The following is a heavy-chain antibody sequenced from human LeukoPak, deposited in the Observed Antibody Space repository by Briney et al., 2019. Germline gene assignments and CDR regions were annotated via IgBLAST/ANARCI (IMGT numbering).Heavy chain of an antibody. CDR2: IYHSGST. V-gene: IGHV4-38-2*01. CDR1: GFTFSSYA. J-gene: IGHJ4*02. D-gene: IGHD5-18*01. CDR3: AKIQLWGGYYFDY. Sequence: PGGSLRLSCAASGFTFSSYAMSWIRQPPGKGPEWIGNIYHSGSTYYNPSLKSRVTILVDTPKKQFSLKLSSVTAADTAVYYCAKIQLWGGYYFDYWGQGTLVTVSS.